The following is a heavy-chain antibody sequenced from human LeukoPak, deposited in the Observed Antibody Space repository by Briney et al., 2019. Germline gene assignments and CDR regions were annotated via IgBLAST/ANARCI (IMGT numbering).Heavy chain of an antibody. CDR1: GFTFSSYA. Sequence: GGSLRLSCAASGFTFSSYAMSWVRQAPGKGLEWVSAISGSGGSTYYADSVKGRFTISRDNSKNTLCLQMNSLRAEDTAVYYCAKDPNGSGWFRYNWFDPWGQGTLVTVSS. V-gene: IGHV3-23*01. D-gene: IGHD6-19*01. CDR3: AKDPNGSGWFRYNWFDP. CDR2: ISGSGGST. J-gene: IGHJ5*02.